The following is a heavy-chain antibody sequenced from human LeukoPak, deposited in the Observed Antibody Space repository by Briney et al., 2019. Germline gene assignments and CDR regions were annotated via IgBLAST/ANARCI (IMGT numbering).Heavy chain of an antibody. CDR3: ARGDFLDRYNPFDY. V-gene: IGHV3-74*01. CDR2: INSDGSST. CDR1: GFTFSSYW. J-gene: IGHJ4*02. D-gene: IGHD5-24*01. Sequence: GGSLRLSCAASGFTFSSYWMHWVRQAPGKGLVWVSRINSDGSSTSYADSVKGRFTISRDNAKNTLYLQMNSLRAEDTAVYYCARGDFLDRYNPFDYWGQGTLVTVSS.